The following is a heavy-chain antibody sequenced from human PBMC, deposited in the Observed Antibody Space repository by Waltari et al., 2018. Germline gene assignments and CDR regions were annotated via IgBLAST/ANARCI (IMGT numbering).Heavy chain of an antibody. D-gene: IGHD5-12*01. CDR1: GFTFSSYG. J-gene: IGHJ3*02. CDR3: AKVSREWLPSDAFDI. Sequence: QVQLVESGGGVVQPGRSLRLSCAASGFTFSSYGMHWVRQAPGKGLEWVAVISYDGSNKYYADSVKGRFTISRDNSKNTLYLQMNSLRAEDTAVYYCAKVSREWLPSDAFDIWGQGTMVTVSS. CDR2: ISYDGSNK. V-gene: IGHV3-30*18.